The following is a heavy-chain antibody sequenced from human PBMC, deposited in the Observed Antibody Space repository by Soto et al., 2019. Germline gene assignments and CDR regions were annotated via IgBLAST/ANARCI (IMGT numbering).Heavy chain of an antibody. CDR3: ARGAYYFDY. J-gene: IGHJ4*02. Sequence: SETLSLTCTVSGGSISSYYWSWIRQPPGKGLEWIGYIYYSGSTNYNPSLKSRVTISVDTSRNQFSLKLSSVTAADTAVYYCARGAYYFDYWGQGTLVTVSS. CDR1: GGSISSYY. CDR2: IYYSGST. V-gene: IGHV4-59*01.